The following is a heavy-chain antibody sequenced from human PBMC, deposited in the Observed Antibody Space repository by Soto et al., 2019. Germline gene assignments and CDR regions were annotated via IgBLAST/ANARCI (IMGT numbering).Heavy chain of an antibody. J-gene: IGHJ4*02. CDR3: ARDDNVIAVAGRSNY. CDR1: GGTFSSYT. D-gene: IGHD6-19*01. CDR2: IIPILGIA. V-gene: IGHV1-69*08. Sequence: QVQLVQSGAEVKKPGSSVKVSCKASGGTFSSYTISWVRQAPGQGLEWMGRIIPILGIANYAQKFQGRVTIXEDPSXXTAYMELSSLRSEDTAVYYCARDDNVIAVAGRSNYWGQGTLVTVSS.